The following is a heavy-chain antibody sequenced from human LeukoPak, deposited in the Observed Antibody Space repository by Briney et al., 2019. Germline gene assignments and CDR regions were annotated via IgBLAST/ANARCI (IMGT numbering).Heavy chain of an antibody. CDR1: GGSISSSSYY. J-gene: IGHJ1*01. D-gene: IGHD2-21*01. V-gene: IGHV4-39*07. CDR3: ARAEPGDVFAVTLFQH. Sequence: PSETLSLTCTVSGGSISSSSYYWGWIRQPPGKGLEWIGSIYYSGSTYYNPSLKSRVTISVDTSKNQFSLNLRSVTAADTAVYFCARAEPGDVFAVTLFQHWGQGTLVTVSS. CDR2: IYYSGST.